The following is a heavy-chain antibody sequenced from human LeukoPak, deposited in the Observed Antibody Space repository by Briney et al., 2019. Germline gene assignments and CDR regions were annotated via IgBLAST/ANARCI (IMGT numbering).Heavy chain of an antibody. CDR2: FYTSGST. CDR1: GGSISSYY. V-gene: IGHV4-4*07. Sequence: PSETMSLTCPVSGGSISSYYWSWIRQPAGKGLEWIGRFYTSGSTNYNPSLKSRVTMSVDTSKNQFSLKLSSVTAADTAVYYCARLWFARGTNGMDVWGQGTTVTVSS. J-gene: IGHJ6*02. D-gene: IGHD3-10*01. CDR3: ARLWFARGTNGMDV.